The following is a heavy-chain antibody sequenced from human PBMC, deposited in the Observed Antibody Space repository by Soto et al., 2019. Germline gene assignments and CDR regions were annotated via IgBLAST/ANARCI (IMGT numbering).Heavy chain of an antibody. CDR1: GFTCSSYA. J-gene: IGHJ4*01. Sequence: QVQLVESGGGVVQPGRSLRLSCEASGFTCSSYAMHWVRQAPGKGLVWVAVISYDGSNTYYADSVKGRFTISRDNSRHTRYVQMNSLRAEDRAVYYCARDRVVYCVSGCRTFDYWGQGTLVTVSS. D-gene: IGHD2-21*01. V-gene: IGHV3-30-3*01. CDR2: ISYDGSNT. CDR3: ARDRVVYCVSGCRTFDY.